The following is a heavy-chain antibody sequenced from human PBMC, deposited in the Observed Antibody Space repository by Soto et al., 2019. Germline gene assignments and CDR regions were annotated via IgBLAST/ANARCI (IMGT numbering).Heavy chain of an antibody. Sequence: ASVKVSCKASGYTFTDYFIHWVRQAPGQGLEWIGWINPYSGGADLSQKFQGRVTMTRDTSISTAYMELSSLRSEDTAVYYCARDSYYYGSGSYYDYYYYDGMDVWGQGTTVTVAS. CDR3: ARDSYYYGSGSYYDYYYYDGMDV. V-gene: IGHV1-2*02. D-gene: IGHD3-10*01. J-gene: IGHJ6*02. CDR2: INPYSGGA. CDR1: GYTFTDYF.